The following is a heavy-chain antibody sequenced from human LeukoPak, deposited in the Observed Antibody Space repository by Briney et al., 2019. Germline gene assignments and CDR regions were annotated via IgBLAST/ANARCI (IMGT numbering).Heavy chain of an antibody. CDR1: GFTFSSFA. CDR3: ARDLSLAVAGTTFDY. CDR2: ISYDGSNK. D-gene: IGHD6-19*01. Sequence: GGSLRLSCAASGFTFSSFAMHWVRQAPGKGLEWEAVISYDGSNKYYADSVKGRFTISRDNSKNTLYLQMNSLRAEDTAVYYCARDLSLAVAGTTFDYWGQGTLVTVSS. J-gene: IGHJ4*02. V-gene: IGHV3-30-3*01.